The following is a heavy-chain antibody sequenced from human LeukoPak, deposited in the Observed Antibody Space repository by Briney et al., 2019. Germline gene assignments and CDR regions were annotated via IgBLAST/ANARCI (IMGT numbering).Heavy chain of an antibody. CDR3: AKVWVRGVINY. J-gene: IGHJ4*02. CDR1: GFNFSNYG. V-gene: IGHV3-30*18. Sequence: PGGALRLACAASGFNFSNYGRQWVRQAPGRGLEWVAVMSLDGSNKHYADSVKGRFTISRDNSKTTLYLQMTSLRAEDTAVYYCAKVWVRGVINYWGQGTPVTVSS. CDR2: MSLDGSNK. D-gene: IGHD3-10*01.